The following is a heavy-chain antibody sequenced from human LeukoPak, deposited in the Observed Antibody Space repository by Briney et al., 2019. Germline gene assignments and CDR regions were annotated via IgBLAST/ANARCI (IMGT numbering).Heavy chain of an antibody. CDR3: ARGPYSSSPRVDY. D-gene: IGHD6-6*01. J-gene: IGHJ4*02. V-gene: IGHV1-69*13. CDR1: GYTFTSYY. CDR2: IIPIFGTA. Sequence: SVKVSCKASGYTFTSYYMHWVRQAPGQGLEWMGGIIPIFGTANYAQKFQGRVTITADESTSTAYMELSSLRSEDTAVYYCARGPYSSSPRVDYWGQGTLVTVSS.